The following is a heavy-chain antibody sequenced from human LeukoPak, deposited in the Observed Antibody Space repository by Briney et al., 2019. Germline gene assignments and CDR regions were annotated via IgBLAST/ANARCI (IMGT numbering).Heavy chain of an antibody. CDR2: ISSSSSYI. D-gene: IGHD2-21*02. Sequence: GGSLRLSCAASGFTFSSYSMNWVRQAPGKGLEWVSSISSSSSYIYYADSVKGRFTTSRDNAKNSLYLQMNSLRAEDTAVYYCAIIVVVTAKGGIDYWGQGTLVTVSS. J-gene: IGHJ4*02. V-gene: IGHV3-21*01. CDR1: GFTFSSYS. CDR3: AIIVVVTAKGGIDY.